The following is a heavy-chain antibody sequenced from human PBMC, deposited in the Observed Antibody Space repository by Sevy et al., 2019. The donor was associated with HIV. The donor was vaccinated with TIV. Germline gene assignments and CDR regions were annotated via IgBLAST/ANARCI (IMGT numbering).Heavy chain of an antibody. J-gene: IGHJ4*02. CDR3: ARGIDPIVDTAMVNRYFDY. V-gene: IGHV4-34*01. D-gene: IGHD5-18*01. CDR1: GGSFSGYY. CDR2: INHSGST. Sequence: SETLSLTCAVYGGSFSGYYWSWIRQPPGKGLEWIGEINHSGSTNYNPSLKSRVTISVDTSKNQFSLKLSSVTAADTDVYYCARGIDPIVDTAMVNRYFDYWGQGTLVTVSS.